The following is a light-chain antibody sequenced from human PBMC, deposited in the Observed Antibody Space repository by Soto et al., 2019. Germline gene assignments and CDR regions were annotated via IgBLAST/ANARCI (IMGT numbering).Light chain of an antibody. CDR1: QSVTRGN. CDR2: DAS. Sequence: ETVLTQSPGTLSLSPGERATLSCRASQSVTRGNLPWYQQKPGQAPRLLIYDASSRATGIPDRFSGSGSGTDFTLTISRLEPEDFAVYYCQQYVRSPPSWTFGQGTKVEIK. V-gene: IGKV3-20*01. J-gene: IGKJ1*01. CDR3: QQYVRSPPSWT.